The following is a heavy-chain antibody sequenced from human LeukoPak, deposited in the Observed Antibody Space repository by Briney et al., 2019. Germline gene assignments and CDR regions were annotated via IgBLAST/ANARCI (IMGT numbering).Heavy chain of an antibody. D-gene: IGHD6-19*01. CDR3: ARPCCGCGIPYYYYMDV. V-gene: IGHV1-69*13. CDR1: GGTFSSYA. CDR2: IIPIFGTA. Sequence: SVKVSCKASGGTFSSYAISWVRQAPGQGLEWMGGIIPIFGTANYAQKFQGRVTITADESTSTAYMELSSLRSEDTAVYYCARPCCGCGIPYYYYMDVWGKGTTVTVSS. J-gene: IGHJ6*03.